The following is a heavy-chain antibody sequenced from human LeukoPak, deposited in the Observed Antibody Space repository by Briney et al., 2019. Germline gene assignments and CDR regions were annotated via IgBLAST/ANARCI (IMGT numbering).Heavy chain of an antibody. CDR2: IYYSGST. CDR3: ARLGYCSGGSCYSLDY. J-gene: IGHJ4*02. D-gene: IGHD2-15*01. V-gene: IGHV4-59*12. CDR1: GGSIRSYY. Sequence: PSETLSLTCTVSGGSIRSYYWSWIRQPPGKGLEWIGYIYYSGSTNYNPSLKSRVTISVDTSKNQFSLKLSSVTAADTAVYYCARLGYCSGGSCYSLDYWGQGTLVTVSS.